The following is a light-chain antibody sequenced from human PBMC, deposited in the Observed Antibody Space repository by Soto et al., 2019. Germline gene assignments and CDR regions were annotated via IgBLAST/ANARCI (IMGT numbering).Light chain of an antibody. CDR1: QSVRSN. Sequence: EIVLTHSPATLSVSPWEIATLSCRASQSVRSNLAWYQQKPGQAPRLFIFGASTRATNISARFTGSGSGTEFTLTISGLQSEDFAVYYCQQYGSSGTFGQGTKVDIK. CDR2: GAS. J-gene: IGKJ1*01. CDR3: QQYGSSGT. V-gene: IGKV3-15*01.